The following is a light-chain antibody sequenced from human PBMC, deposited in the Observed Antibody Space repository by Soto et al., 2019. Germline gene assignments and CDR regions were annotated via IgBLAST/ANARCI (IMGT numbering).Light chain of an antibody. J-gene: IGLJ2*01. Sequence: QSVLTQPPSASGTPGQRVTISCSGSSSNIGSHTVNWYQQLPGTAPKLLMYNDDQRPSGVPDRFSGSKSGSSASLAISGLQSEDEADYSCAAWDDSLNGVVFGGGTKLTVL. CDR3: AAWDDSLNGVV. CDR1: SSNIGSHT. CDR2: NDD. V-gene: IGLV1-44*01.